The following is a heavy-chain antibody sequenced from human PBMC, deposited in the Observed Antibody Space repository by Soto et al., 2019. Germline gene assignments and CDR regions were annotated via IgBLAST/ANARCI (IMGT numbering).Heavy chain of an antibody. D-gene: IGHD6-19*01. V-gene: IGHV3-7*01. CDR3: ARDRYSSGWYLGYYFDY. Sequence: GGSLRLSCAASGFTFSSYWMSWVRQAPGKGLEWVANIKQDGSEKYYVDSVKGRFTISRDNAKNSLYLQMNSLRAEDTAVYYCARDRYSSGWYLGYYFDYWGQGTLVTVSS. J-gene: IGHJ4*02. CDR2: IKQDGSEK. CDR1: GFTFSSYW.